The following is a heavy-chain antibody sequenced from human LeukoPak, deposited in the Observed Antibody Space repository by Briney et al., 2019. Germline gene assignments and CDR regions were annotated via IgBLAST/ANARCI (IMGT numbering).Heavy chain of an antibody. CDR2: IYYTGST. Sequence: KSSETLSLTCTVSGGSISTYYWNWIRQPPGKGLECIGYIYYTGSTNYNPSLKSRVTISADTSKNQFSLRLSSVTAADTAVYYCARQGELTTVVTPAFPFAFDIWGQGTMVTVSS. J-gene: IGHJ3*02. CDR3: ARQGELTTVVTPAFPFAFDI. CDR1: GGSISTYY. V-gene: IGHV4-59*01. D-gene: IGHD4-23*01.